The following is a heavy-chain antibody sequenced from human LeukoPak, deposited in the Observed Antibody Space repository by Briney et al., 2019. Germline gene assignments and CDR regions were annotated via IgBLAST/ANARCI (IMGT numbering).Heavy chain of an antibody. V-gene: IGHV1-8*01. Sequence: GASVKVSCKASGYTFTSSDINWVRQAPGQGLEWMGCMNPNSDKTGSARKFQGRVAMTKNISISTAYIEVSSLGYEDTATYYCARGRPGLASAGTYDFWGQGTLITVSS. D-gene: IGHD6-13*01. CDR1: GYTFTSSD. CDR2: MNPNSDKT. CDR3: ARGRPGLASAGTYDF. J-gene: IGHJ4*02.